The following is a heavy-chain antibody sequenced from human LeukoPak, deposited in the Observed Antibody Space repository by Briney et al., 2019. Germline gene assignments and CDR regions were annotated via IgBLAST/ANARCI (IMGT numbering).Heavy chain of an antibody. CDR1: GFTFSSYA. CDR2: ISGSGGST. Sequence: GGSLRLSCAASGFTFSSYAMSWVRQAPGKGLEWVSAISGSGGSTYYADSVKGRFTISRDNSKNTLYLQMNSLRAEDTAVYCCAKGITAGIRGNYFDYWGQGTLVTVSS. D-gene: IGHD3-10*01. V-gene: IGHV3-23*01. J-gene: IGHJ4*02. CDR3: AKGITAGIRGNYFDY.